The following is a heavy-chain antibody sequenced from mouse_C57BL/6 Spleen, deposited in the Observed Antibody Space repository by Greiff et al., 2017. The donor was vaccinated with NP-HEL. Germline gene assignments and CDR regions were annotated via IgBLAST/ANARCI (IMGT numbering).Heavy chain of an antibody. J-gene: IGHJ2*01. Sequence: VQLQQSGAELARPGASVKLSCKASGYTFTSYGISWVKQRTGQGLEWIGEIYPRSGNTYYNEKFKGKATLTADKSSSTAYMELRSLTSEDSAVYFCARWITTVVARGYYFDYWGQGTTLTVSS. CDR3: ARWITTVVARGYYFDY. D-gene: IGHD1-1*01. V-gene: IGHV1-81*01. CDR1: GYTFTSYG. CDR2: IYPRSGNT.